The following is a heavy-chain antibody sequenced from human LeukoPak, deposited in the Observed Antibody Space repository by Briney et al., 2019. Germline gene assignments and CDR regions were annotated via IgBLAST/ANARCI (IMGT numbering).Heavy chain of an antibody. V-gene: IGHV4-34*01. CDR1: GVSFSGYY. CDR2: INHSGST. J-gene: IGHJ6*02. Sequence: SETLSLTCSVYGVSFSGYYWSWIRQPPGKGVEWIGEINHSGSTNYNPSLKSRVTISVDTSKTQFSLKLSSVPAADTAVYYCASGLGDYDIYQYGMDVWGQGTTVTVSS. D-gene: IGHD3-9*01. CDR3: ASGLGDYDIYQYGMDV.